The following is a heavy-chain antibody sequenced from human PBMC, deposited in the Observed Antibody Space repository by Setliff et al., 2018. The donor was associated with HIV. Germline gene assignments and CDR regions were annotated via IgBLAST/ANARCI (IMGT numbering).Heavy chain of an antibody. CDR3: ARLDSSGYYRSFDV. CDR2: IHPRDFDI. Sequence: GESLTISCEASGYTFTNYWTARVRQMPGKGLEWMGIIHPRDFDIKYSQSFQGQVTISADKSLSTAYLQWNSLKASDTALYYCARLDSSGYYRSFDVWGQGTMVTVS. D-gene: IGHD3-22*01. J-gene: IGHJ3*01. V-gene: IGHV5-51*01. CDR1: GYTFTNYW.